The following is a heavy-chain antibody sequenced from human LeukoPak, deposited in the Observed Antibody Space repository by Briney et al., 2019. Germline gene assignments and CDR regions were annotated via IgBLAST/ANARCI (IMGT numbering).Heavy chain of an antibody. CDR1: GGTFSSYA. CDR2: INPNSGGT. V-gene: IGHV1-2*04. Sequence: GASVKVSCKASGGTFSSYAISWVRQAPGQGLEWMGWINPNSGGTNYAQKFQGWVTMTRDTSISTAYMELSRLRSDDTAVYYCARPYSSNTHAFDIWGQGTMVTVSS. CDR3: ARPYSSNTHAFDI. D-gene: IGHD6-13*01. J-gene: IGHJ3*02.